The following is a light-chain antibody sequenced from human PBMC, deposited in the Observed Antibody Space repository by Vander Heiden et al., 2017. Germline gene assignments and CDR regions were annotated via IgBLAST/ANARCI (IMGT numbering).Light chain of an antibody. J-gene: IGLJ2*01. Sequence: QSALTQPASVSGSPGQPITISCTGTSSDIGAYNYGSWYQQHPGKAPKLIMFAVTRRPSGVSDRFSGSKSGTTASLIISGLQAEDEADYYCSSYTTSITVIFGGGTKLTVL. CDR3: SSYTTSITVI. CDR2: AVT. CDR1: SSDIGAYNY. V-gene: IGLV2-14*01.